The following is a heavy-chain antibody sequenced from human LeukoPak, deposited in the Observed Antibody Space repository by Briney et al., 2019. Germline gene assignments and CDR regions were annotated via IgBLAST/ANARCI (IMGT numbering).Heavy chain of an antibody. D-gene: IGHD6-13*01. V-gene: IGHV3-11*01. CDR3: ARGWGPGTVDY. CDR1: GFTFSDYY. J-gene: IGHJ4*02. Sequence: GGSLRLSCAASGFTFSDYYMSWIRHPPGKGLGWVSYISSSGSTIYYADSVKGRFTSSRDNAKNSLYLQMNSLRAEDTAVYYSARGWGPGTVDYWGQGTLVTVSS. CDR2: ISSSGSTI.